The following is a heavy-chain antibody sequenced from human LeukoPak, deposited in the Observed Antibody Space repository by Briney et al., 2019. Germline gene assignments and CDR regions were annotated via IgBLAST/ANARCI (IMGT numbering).Heavy chain of an antibody. CDR3: ARGRQLAVDY. J-gene: IGHJ4*02. Sequence: SETLSLTCTVSGGSISSGGYYWSWIRQHPGKGLEWIGYIYYSGSTYYNPSLKSRVTISVDTSKNQFSLKLSSVTAADTAVYYCARGRQLAVDYWGQGTLVTVSS. V-gene: IGHV4-31*03. CDR1: GGSISSGGYY. D-gene: IGHD6-13*01. CDR2: IYYSGST.